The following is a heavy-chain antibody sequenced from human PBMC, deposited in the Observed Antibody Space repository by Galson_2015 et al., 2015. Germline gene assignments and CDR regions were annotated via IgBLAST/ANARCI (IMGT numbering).Heavy chain of an antibody. CDR3: ARAGCGGDCSIDY. J-gene: IGHJ4*02. CDR1: GFTFSSYW. D-gene: IGHD2-21*02. V-gene: IGHV3-74*01. CDR2: INSDGSST. Sequence: SLRLSCAASGFTFSSYWMHWVRQGPGKGLVWVSRINSDGSSTNYADSVKGRFTISRDNAKNTLYLQMNSLRAEDTAVYYCARAGCGGDCSIDYWGQGTLVTVSS.